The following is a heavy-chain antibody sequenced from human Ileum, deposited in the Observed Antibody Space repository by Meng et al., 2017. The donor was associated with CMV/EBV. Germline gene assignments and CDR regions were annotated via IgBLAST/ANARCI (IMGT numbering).Heavy chain of an antibody. CDR2: ISSSSSYI. V-gene: IGHV3-21*01. D-gene: IGHD3-9*01. CDR1: GFTFSSYS. Sequence: GGSLRLSCAASGFTFSSYSMNWVRQAPGKGLEWVSSISSSSSYIYYADSVKGRFTISRDNAKNSLYLQMNSLRAEDTAVYYCAREGCASTTCYPLSDIYLWGQGTMVTVSS. J-gene: IGHJ4*02. CDR3: AREGCASTTCYPLSDIYL.